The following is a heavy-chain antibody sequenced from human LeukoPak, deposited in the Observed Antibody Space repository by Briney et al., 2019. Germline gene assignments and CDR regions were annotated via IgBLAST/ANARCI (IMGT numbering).Heavy chain of an antibody. CDR1: GGSISSYY. V-gene: IGHV4-4*09. J-gene: IGHJ4*02. Sequence: SETLSLTCTVSGGSISSYYWSWIRQPPGKGLEWIGYIYTSGSTNYNPSLKSRVTISVDTSKNQFSLKLSSVTAAETAVYYCATWDTVRFDYWGQGTPVTVSS. CDR3: ATWDTVRFDY. CDR2: IYTSGST. D-gene: IGHD4-17*01.